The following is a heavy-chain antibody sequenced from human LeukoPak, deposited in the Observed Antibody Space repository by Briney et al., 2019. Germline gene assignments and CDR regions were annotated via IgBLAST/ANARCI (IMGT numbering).Heavy chain of an antibody. Sequence: AAVKVSCKASGYTFTGYYMHWVRQAPGQGLEWMGRINPNSGGTNYAQKFQGRVTITRDTSISTAYMELSRLRSDDTAVYYCASPHRDYGDFDYWGQGTLVTVSS. CDR1: GYTFTGYY. CDR2: INPNSGGT. J-gene: IGHJ4*02. V-gene: IGHV1-2*06. CDR3: ASPHRDYGDFDY. D-gene: IGHD4-17*01.